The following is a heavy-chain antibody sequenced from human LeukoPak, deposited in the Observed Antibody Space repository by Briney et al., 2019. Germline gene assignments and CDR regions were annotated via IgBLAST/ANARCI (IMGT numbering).Heavy chain of an antibody. CDR2: ISSDSSYI. D-gene: IGHD3-3*01. Sequence: GGSLRLSCAASGFNFNTYTMNWVRQAPGKGLEWVSSISSDSSYIYYADAVHGRFTVSRDNAKYSLYLQMNSLRAEDTAVYYCAREDFWSGYYHFDYWGQGTLVTVSS. V-gene: IGHV3-21*01. CDR1: GFNFNTYT. J-gene: IGHJ4*02. CDR3: AREDFWSGYYHFDY.